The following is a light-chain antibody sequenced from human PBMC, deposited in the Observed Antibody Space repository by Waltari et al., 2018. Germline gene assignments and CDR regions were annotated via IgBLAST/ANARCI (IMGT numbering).Light chain of an antibody. V-gene: IGKV3-20*01. CDR2: GAS. J-gene: IGKJ1*01. CDR1: QSVTRA. CDR3: QHYLRLPVT. Sequence: EFVLTQSPGTLSLSPGESATLSSRTMQSVTRALAWYQQKPGQAPRLLIYGASNRATGSPDRFSGSGSGTDFSLTISSLEPEDFAVYYCQHYLRLPVTFGQGTKVEVK.